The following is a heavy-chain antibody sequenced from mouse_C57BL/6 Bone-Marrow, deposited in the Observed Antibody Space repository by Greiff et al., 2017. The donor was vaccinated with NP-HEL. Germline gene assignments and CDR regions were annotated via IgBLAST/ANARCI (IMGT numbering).Heavy chain of an antibody. CDR1: GYAFSSSW. Sequence: QVQLQQSGPELVKPGASVKISCKASGYAFSSSWMNWVKQRPGKGLEWIGRIYPGDGDTNYNGKFKGKATLTADKSSSTAYMQLSSLTSEDSAVYFCARSGLEPYYGSSYDWYFDVWGTGTTVTVSS. D-gene: IGHD1-1*01. CDR2: IYPGDGDT. CDR3: ARSGLEPYYGSSYDWYFDV. J-gene: IGHJ1*03. V-gene: IGHV1-82*01.